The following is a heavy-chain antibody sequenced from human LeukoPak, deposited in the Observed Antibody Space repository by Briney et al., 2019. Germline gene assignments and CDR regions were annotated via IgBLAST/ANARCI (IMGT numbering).Heavy chain of an antibody. J-gene: IGHJ5*02. Sequence: PSETLSLTCAVYGGSFSGYYWSWIRQPPGKGLEWIGEINHSGSTNYNPSLNSRVTISVDTSKNQFSLKLSSVTAADTAVYYCARGHSQGNWFDPWGQGTLVTVSS. D-gene: IGHD4-11*01. CDR3: ARGHSQGNWFDP. V-gene: IGHV4-34*01. CDR2: INHSGST. CDR1: GGSFSGYY.